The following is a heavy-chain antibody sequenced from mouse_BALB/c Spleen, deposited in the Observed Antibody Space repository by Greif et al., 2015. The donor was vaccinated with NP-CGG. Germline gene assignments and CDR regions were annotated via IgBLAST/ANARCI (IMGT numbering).Heavy chain of an antibody. CDR2: IDPANGNT. D-gene: IGHD2-1*01. J-gene: IGHJ1*01. CDR3: ARYGNYVYFEV. Sequence: VQLKESGAELVKPGASVKLSCTASGFNIKDTYMHWVKQRPEQGLEWIGRIDPANGNTKYDPKFQGKATITADTSSNAACLELSSLTSEDTALYYGARYGNYVYFEVRGAGTALTVSS. V-gene: IGHV14-3*02. CDR1: GFNIKDTY.